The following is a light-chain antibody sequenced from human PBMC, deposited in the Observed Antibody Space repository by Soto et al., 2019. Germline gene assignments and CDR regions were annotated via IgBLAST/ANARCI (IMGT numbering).Light chain of an antibody. V-gene: IGKV3-20*01. CDR1: HSVSSSY. CDR3: QQHGSSPRT. Sequence: EIVLTQSPGTLSLSPGERATLSCRASHSVSSSYLAWYQQKPGQAPRLLIYGASSRATGIPDRFSGSGSGTDFTLTISRLETEDFAVYYCQQHGSSPRTFGQGTKVEIK. CDR2: GAS. J-gene: IGKJ1*01.